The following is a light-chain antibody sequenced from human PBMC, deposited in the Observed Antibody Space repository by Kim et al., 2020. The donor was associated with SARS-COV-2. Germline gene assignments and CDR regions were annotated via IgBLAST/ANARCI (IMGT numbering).Light chain of an antibody. CDR3: QAWDSSTWV. V-gene: IGLV3-1*01. Sequence: VSPGQTASITCSGDKSGDKYACWYQQKPGQSPVLVIYQDSKRPSGIPERFSGSNSGNTATLTISGTQAMDEADYYCQAWDSSTWVFGGGTKLTV. CDR2: QDS. J-gene: IGLJ3*02. CDR1: KSGDKY.